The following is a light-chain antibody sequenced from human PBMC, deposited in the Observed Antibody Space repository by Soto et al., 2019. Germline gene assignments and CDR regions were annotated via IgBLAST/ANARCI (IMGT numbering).Light chain of an antibody. V-gene: IGLV1-44*01. CDR2: DNN. CDR3: AGWDDSLNGWV. J-gene: IGLJ3*02. CDR1: NSNIGSNS. Sequence: QSVLTQPPSASGTPGQRVTISCSGRNSNIGSNSVNWYQQLPGTAPKLLIYDNNQRPSGLPDRFSASTSGTSASLAISGLQSDDEADYYCAGWDDSLNGWVFGGGTKLTVL.